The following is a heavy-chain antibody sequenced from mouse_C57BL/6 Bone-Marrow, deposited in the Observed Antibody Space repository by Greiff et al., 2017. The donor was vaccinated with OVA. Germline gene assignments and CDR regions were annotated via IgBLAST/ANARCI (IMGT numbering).Heavy chain of an antibody. J-gene: IGHJ3*01. Sequence: VKLQESGAELVKPGASVKISCKASGYAFSSYWMNWVKQRPGKGLEWIGQIYPGDGDTNYNGKFKGKATLTADKSSSTAYMQLSSLTSEDSAVYFCARFRLRAWFAYWGQGTLVTVSA. CDR1: GYAFSSYW. CDR2: IYPGDGDT. CDR3: ARFRLRAWFAY. V-gene: IGHV1-80*01. D-gene: IGHD2-4*01.